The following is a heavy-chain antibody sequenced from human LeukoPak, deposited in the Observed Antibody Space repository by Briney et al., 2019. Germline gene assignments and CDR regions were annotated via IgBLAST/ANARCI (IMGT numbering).Heavy chain of an antibody. CDR3: ARDHSYSVVPAAVKWDTAMVGFYMDV. V-gene: IGHV4-59*01. J-gene: IGHJ6*03. Sequence: PSETLSLTCTVSGGSISSYYWSWIRQPPGKGLEWIGYIYYSGSTNYNPSLKSRVTISVDTSKNQFSLRLSSVTAADTAVYYCARDHSYSVVPAAVKWDTAMVGFYMDVWGKGTTVTVSS. D-gene: IGHD2-2*01. CDR2: IYYSGST. CDR1: GGSISSYY.